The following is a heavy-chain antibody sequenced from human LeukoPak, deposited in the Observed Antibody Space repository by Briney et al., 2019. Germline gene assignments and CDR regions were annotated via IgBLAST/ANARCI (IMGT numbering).Heavy chain of an antibody. J-gene: IGHJ5*02. Sequence: GGSLRLSCAASGFTFSSYAMHWVRQAPGKGLEWVAVISYDGSNKYYADSVKGRFTISRDNSKNTLYLQMNSLRAEDTAVYYCLAWQQLVFERLSERWFDPGGQGTLVTVSS. D-gene: IGHD6-13*01. CDR1: GFTFSSYA. V-gene: IGHV3-30*04. CDR3: LAWQQLVFERLSERWFDP. CDR2: ISYDGSNK.